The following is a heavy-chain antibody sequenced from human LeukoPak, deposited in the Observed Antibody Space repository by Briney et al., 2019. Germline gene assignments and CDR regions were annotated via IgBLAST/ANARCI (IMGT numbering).Heavy chain of an antibody. CDR1: GGTFSSYA. D-gene: IGHD2-2*01. V-gene: IGHV1-69*01. J-gene: IGHJ3*02. Sequence: GSSVKVSCKASGGTFSSYAISWVRQAPGQGLEWMGGIIPIFGTANYAQKFQGRVTITADESTSTAYMELSSLRSEDTAVYYCAREMAVVVPAATSVTYAFDIWGQGTMVTVSS. CDR3: AREMAVVVPAATSVTYAFDI. CDR2: IIPIFGTA.